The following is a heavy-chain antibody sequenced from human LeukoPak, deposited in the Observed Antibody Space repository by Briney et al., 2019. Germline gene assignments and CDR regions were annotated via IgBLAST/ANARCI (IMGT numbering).Heavy chain of an antibody. CDR3: ARVYSGSTWYYFDY. CDR2: IYHTGRT. J-gene: IGHJ4*02. CDR1: HYSISSPYF. V-gene: IGHV4-38-2*01. Sequence: SETLSLTCAVSHYSISSPYFWGWLRQPPGKGLECIGSIYHTGRTNYNPSINSRVTMSLDTSKNQFSLNLNSVTAADTAVYHCARVYSGSTWYYFDYWGQGILVTVSS. D-gene: IGHD5-12*01.